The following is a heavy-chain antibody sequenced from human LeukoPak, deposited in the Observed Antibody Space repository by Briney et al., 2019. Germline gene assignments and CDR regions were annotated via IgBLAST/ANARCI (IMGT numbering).Heavy chain of an antibody. Sequence: GGSLRLSCAASGFAVSRNYMNWVRQAPVKGLEWVSVIYSGGSTYYADSVKGLFTISRDNSKNTLYLQMNSLRAEDTAVYYCARQANYYDSSGYLDQWGQGTLVTVSS. CDR2: IYSGGST. CDR1: GFAVSRNY. D-gene: IGHD3-22*01. CDR3: ARQANYYDSSGYLDQ. V-gene: IGHV3-53*01. J-gene: IGHJ4*02.